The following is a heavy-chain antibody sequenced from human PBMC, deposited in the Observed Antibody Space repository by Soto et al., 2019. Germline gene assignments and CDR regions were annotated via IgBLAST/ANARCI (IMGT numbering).Heavy chain of an antibody. CDR1: GYSFTSYW. J-gene: IGHJ5*02. Sequence: PGESLKISCKGSGYSFTSYWISWVRQMPGKGLEWMGRIDPSDSYTNYSPSFQGHVTISADKSISTAYLQWSSLKASDTAMYYCAGSLQTRDWFDPWGQGTLVTVSS. V-gene: IGHV5-10-1*01. D-gene: IGHD3-10*01. CDR3: AGSLQTRDWFDP. CDR2: IDPSDSYT.